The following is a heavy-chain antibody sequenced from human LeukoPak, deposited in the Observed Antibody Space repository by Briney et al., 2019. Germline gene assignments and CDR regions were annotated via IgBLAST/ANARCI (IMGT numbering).Heavy chain of an antibody. CDR1: GGSFSGYY. Sequence: ASETLSLTCAVYGGSFSGYYWSWIRQPPGKGLEWIGEINHSGRTNYNPSLKSRVTISVDTSKNQFSLKLSSVTAADTAVYYCARTRIVVVPAAAKFYYYYYMDVWGKGTTVTVSS. CDR3: ARTRIVVVPAAAKFYYYYYMDV. D-gene: IGHD2-2*01. J-gene: IGHJ6*03. CDR2: INHSGRT. V-gene: IGHV4-34*01.